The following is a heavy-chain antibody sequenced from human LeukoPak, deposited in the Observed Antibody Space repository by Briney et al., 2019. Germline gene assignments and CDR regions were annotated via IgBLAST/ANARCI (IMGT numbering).Heavy chain of an antibody. CDR2: IYPGDSDT. D-gene: IGHD3-22*01. CDR1: GYSFTSYW. V-gene: IGHV5-51*01. J-gene: IGHJ3*02. Sequence: GESLKISCRGSGYSFTSYWISWVRQMPGKGLEWMGIIYPGDSDTRYSPSFQGQVTISADKSISTAYLQWSSLRASDTAMYCCASPYYYDSSGYYPGAFDIWGQGTMVTVSS. CDR3: ASPYYYDSSGYYPGAFDI.